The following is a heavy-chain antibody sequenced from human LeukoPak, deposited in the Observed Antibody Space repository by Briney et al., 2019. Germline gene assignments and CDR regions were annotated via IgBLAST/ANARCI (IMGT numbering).Heavy chain of an antibody. V-gene: IGHV4-31*03. CDR1: GGSISSGGYY. D-gene: IGHD1-26*01. J-gene: IGHJ4*02. Sequence: SETLSLTCTVSGGSISSGGYYWSWIRQHPGKGLEWIGYIYYSGSTYYNPSLKSRVTISVDTSKNQFSLKLSSVTAADTAVYYCARWDSGSYQNSFGYWGQGTLVTVSS. CDR2: IYYSGST. CDR3: ARWDSGSYQNSFGY.